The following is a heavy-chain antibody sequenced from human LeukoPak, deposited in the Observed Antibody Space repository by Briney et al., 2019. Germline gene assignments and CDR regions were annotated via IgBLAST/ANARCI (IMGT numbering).Heavy chain of an antibody. CDR3: ARVGADGSGFLFDY. Sequence: PSDTLSLTCAVSGYSISSSNWWGWFRQPPGKGLEWIGYIYYSGSAYYNTSLNSRITMSVDTSKNQFSLKLSSVTAADTAVYYCARVGADGSGFLFDYWGQGTLVTVSS. CDR2: IYYSGSA. CDR1: GYSISSSNW. D-gene: IGHD3-10*01. J-gene: IGHJ4*02. V-gene: IGHV4-28*03.